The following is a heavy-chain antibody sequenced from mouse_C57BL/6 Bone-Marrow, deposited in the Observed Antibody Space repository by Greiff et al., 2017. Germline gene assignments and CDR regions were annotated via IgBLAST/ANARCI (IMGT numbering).Heavy chain of an antibody. CDR3: ARAYYYGSCFAY. D-gene: IGHD1-1*01. Sequence: VQLKESGGDLVKPGGSLKLSCAASGFTFSSYGMSWVRQTPDKRLEWVATISSGGSYTYYPDSVKGRFTISRDNAKNTLYLQMSSLKSEDTAMYYCARAYYYGSCFAYWGQGTLVTVSA. V-gene: IGHV5-6*01. CDR1: GFTFSSYG. J-gene: IGHJ3*01. CDR2: ISSGGSYT.